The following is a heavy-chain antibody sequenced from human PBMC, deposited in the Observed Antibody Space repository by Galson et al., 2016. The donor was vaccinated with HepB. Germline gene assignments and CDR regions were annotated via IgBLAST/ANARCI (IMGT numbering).Heavy chain of an antibody. Sequence: SLRLSCAASGFTFNDAWMTWVRQAPGKGLEWVSAIYSAGSAYYADSVKGRFTISRDEFENTLYLQMNSLRADDTALYYCARGHDYGDYLATWGQGSLVIVSS. CDR1: GFTFNDAW. V-gene: IGHV3-53*01. CDR3: ARGHDYGDYLAT. J-gene: IGHJ4*02. CDR2: IYSAGSA. D-gene: IGHD4-17*01.